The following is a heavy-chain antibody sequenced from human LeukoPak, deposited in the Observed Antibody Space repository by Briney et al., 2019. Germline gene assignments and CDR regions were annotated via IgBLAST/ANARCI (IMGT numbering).Heavy chain of an antibody. CDR1: VGSINNYY. J-gene: IGHJ3*02. D-gene: IGHD2-21*02. V-gene: IGHV4-59*08. Sequence: SETLSLTCTVSVGSINNYYWSWIRLPPGKGLEWIGYISYSGSTNYNPSLKSRVTISVDTSKNQFSLKLSSVTATDTAVYYCARPQYCGANCYHAFNIWGQGTLVTVSS. CDR2: ISYSGST. CDR3: ARPQYCGANCYHAFNI.